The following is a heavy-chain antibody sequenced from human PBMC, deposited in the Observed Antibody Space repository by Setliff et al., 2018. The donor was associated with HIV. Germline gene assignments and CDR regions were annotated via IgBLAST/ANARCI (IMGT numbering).Heavy chain of an antibody. V-gene: IGHV3-74*01. CDR2: INSDGSST. J-gene: IGHJ4*02. Sequence: GGSLRLSCAASGFTFSNYWMHWVRQAPGEGLVWVSRINSDGSSTSYADSVKGRFTISRDNAKNTLYLQMNSLRAEDTAVYYCASSGSYGYWGQGTLVTVSS. CDR1: GFTFSNYW. CDR3: ASSGSYGY. D-gene: IGHD1-26*01.